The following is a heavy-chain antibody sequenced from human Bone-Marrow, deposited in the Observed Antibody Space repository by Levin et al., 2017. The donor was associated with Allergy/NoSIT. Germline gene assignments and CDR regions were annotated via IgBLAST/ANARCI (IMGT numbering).Heavy chain of an antibody. CDR3: VHDSSGYYSGVSY. J-gene: IGHJ4*02. Sequence: ASVKVSCKASGYTFTSYYMHWVRQAPGQGLEWMGIINPSGGSTSYAQKFQGRVTMTRDTSTSTVYMELSSLRSEDTAVYYCVHDSSGYYSGVSYWGQGTLVTVSS. V-gene: IGHV1-46*01. D-gene: IGHD3-22*01. CDR1: GYTFTSYY. CDR2: INPSGGST.